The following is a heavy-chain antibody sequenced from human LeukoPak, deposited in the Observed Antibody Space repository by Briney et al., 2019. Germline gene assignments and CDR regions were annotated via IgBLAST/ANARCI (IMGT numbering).Heavy chain of an antibody. CDR3: ARDPIGVEDAFDI. Sequence: GGSLRLSCAASGFTFSSYSMNWVRQAPGKGLEWVSSISNSSSNIYYADSVKGRFTISRDNAKNSLYLQMNSLSAEDTAVYYCARDPIGVEDAFDIWGQGTLVTVSS. V-gene: IGHV3-21*01. D-gene: IGHD3-3*01. CDR2: ISNSSSNI. J-gene: IGHJ3*02. CDR1: GFTFSSYS.